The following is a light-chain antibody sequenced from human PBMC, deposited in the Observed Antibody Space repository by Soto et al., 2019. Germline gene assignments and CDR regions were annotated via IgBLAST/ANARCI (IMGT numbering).Light chain of an antibody. CDR3: QSYDSSLINYV. CDR2: GSS. J-gene: IGLJ1*01. V-gene: IGLV1-40*01. CDR1: TSNIGADYD. Sequence: QSVLTQPPSVSGAPGQRVTISCTGSTSNIGADYDVHWYHQLPGTAPKLLIYGSSDRPSGVPDRFSGSKSGTSASLAITGLQAEDEADYYCQSYDSSLINYVFGTGTKVTVL.